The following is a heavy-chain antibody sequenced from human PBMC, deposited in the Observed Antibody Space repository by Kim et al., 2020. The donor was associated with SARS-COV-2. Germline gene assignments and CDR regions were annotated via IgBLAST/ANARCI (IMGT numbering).Heavy chain of an antibody. CDR3: AKEGGVRLLWFGEPQGWFDP. Sequence: GGSLRLSCAASGFTFSSYGMHWVRQAPGKGLEWVAVIWYDGSNKYYADSVKGRFTISRDNSKNTLYLQMNSLRAEDTAVYYCAKEGGVRLLWFGEPQGWFDPWGQGTLVTVSS. V-gene: IGHV3-33*06. D-gene: IGHD3-10*01. CDR2: IWYDGSNK. J-gene: IGHJ5*02. CDR1: GFTFSSYG.